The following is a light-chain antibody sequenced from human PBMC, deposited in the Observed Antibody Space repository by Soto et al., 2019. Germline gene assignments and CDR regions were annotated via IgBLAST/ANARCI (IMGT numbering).Light chain of an antibody. CDR1: SSDVDGYIF. Sequence: QSALTQPASVSGSPGQSITISCTGTSSDVDGYIFVSWYQQHPGKAPKLMIYEVSNRPSGVSNRFSGSKSGNTASLTISGLHAEDEADYYCSSYTSSSTLGVFGTGTKLTVL. V-gene: IGLV2-14*01. CDR2: EVS. CDR3: SSYTSSSTLGV. J-gene: IGLJ1*01.